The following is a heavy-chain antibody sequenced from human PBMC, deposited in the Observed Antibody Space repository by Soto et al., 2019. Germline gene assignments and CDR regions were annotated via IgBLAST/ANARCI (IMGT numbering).Heavy chain of an antibody. V-gene: IGHV3-23*01. CDR3: AKARLLWFGELLSLSFDY. CDR1: GFTFSSYA. J-gene: IGHJ4*02. CDR2: ISGSGGST. Sequence: EVQLLESGGGLVQPGGSLRLSCAASGFTFSSYAMSWVRQAPGKGLEWVSAISGSGGSTYYADSVKGRFTISRDNSKNTLYLQRNSLRADDTAVYYCAKARLLWFGELLSLSFDYWGQGTLVTVSS. D-gene: IGHD3-10*01.